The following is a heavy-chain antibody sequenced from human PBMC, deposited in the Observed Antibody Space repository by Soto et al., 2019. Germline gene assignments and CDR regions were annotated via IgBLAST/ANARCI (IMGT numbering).Heavy chain of an antibody. V-gene: IGHV3-33*01. Sequence: PGVSLRLSCAASGFTFSSYGMHWVRQAPGKGLEWVAVIWYDGSNKYYADSVKGRFTISRDNAKNSVSLQMNSLRAEDTAVYYCAREYTAWPLAYGLDVWGQGTTVTVSS. CDR3: AREYTAWPLAYGLDV. J-gene: IGHJ6*02. D-gene: IGHD2-2*02. CDR2: IWYDGSNK. CDR1: GFTFSSYG.